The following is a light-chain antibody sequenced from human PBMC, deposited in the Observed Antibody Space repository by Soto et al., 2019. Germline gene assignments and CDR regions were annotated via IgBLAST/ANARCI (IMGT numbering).Light chain of an antibody. V-gene: IGKV1-33*01. J-gene: IGKJ2*01. CDR1: HDIDNY. CDR2: VAS. Sequence: DIQMTQSTSSLSASVGDTVTITCQASHDIDNYLNWYQQKPGKAPKLLIYVASNLETGVPSRFSGSGSGTDFSLTITSLQPEDIATYYCQQYDNLPYTFGQGTKVEIK. CDR3: QQYDNLPYT.